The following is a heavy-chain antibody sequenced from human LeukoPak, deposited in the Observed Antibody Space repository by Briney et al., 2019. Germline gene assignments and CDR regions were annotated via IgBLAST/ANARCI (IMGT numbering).Heavy chain of an antibody. Sequence: GSLRLSCAASGFTFSDYYMSWIRQAPGKGLEWVSYISSSGSTIYYADSVKGRFTISRDNAKNSLYLQMNSLRAEDTAVYYCAREHYYDSSGYYWGFDYWGQGTLVTVSS. CDR3: AREHYYDSSGYYWGFDY. CDR2: ISSSGSTI. V-gene: IGHV3-11*04. J-gene: IGHJ4*02. D-gene: IGHD3-22*01. CDR1: GFTFSDYY.